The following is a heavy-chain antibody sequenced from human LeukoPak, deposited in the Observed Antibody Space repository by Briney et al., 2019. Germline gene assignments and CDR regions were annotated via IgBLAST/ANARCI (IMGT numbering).Heavy chain of an antibody. V-gene: IGHV3-48*03. D-gene: IGHD2-21*02. Sequence: GGSLRLSCAASGFTFSSYEMNWVRQAPGKGLEWVSYISSSGSTIYYADSVKGRFTISRDNAKNSLYLQMNSLRAEDTAVYYCARASWAYCGGDCPLGYWGQGTLVTVSS. CDR1: GFTFSSYE. J-gene: IGHJ4*02. CDR2: ISSSGSTI. CDR3: ARASWAYCGGDCPLGY.